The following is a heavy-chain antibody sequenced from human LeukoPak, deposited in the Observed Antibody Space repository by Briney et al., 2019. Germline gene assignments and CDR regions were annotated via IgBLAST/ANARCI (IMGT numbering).Heavy chain of an antibody. CDR1: GFTFSSYS. CDR3: ARDLGYKGNYYCYGMDV. Sequence: PGGSLRLSCAASGFTFSSYSMNWVRQAPGKGLEWVSSISSSSSYIYYADSVKGRFTISRDNAKNSLYLQMNSLRAEDTAVYYCARDLGYKGNYYCYGMDVWGQGTTVTVSS. CDR2: ISSSSSYI. V-gene: IGHV3-21*01. D-gene: IGHD1-1*01. J-gene: IGHJ6*02.